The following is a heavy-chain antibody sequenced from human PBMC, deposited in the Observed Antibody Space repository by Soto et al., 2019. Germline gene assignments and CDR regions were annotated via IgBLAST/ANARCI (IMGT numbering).Heavy chain of an antibody. CDR2: INPSSGSA. Sequence: QVHLVQSGAEVKQPGASVKVSCTTSGYTFSNYYIHWVRQAPGQGLEWMGVINPSSGSANYAQRCQGRLTVTRDPSTRTVYLYLSSLRFYYTAVYYCSRGVSMSAARWGPHYGGQGTLVTVSS. CDR1: GYTFSNYY. D-gene: IGHD3-10*02. V-gene: IGHV1-46*03. CDR3: SRGVSMSAARWGPHY. J-gene: IGHJ4*02.